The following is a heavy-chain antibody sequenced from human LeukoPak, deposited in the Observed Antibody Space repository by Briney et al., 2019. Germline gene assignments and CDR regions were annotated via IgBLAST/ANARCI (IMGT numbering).Heavy chain of an antibody. V-gene: IGHV4-30-2*01. CDR1: GGSISSGGYY. J-gene: IGHJ4*02. CDR2: IYHSGST. D-gene: IGHD4-17*01. CDR3: ARVGDFYGDYVGY. Sequence: SETLSLTCTVSGGSISSGGYYWSWIRQPPGKGLEWIGYIYHSGSTYYNPSLKSRVTISVDTSKNQFSLKLSSVTAADTAVYYCARVGDFYGDYVGYWGQGTLVTVSS.